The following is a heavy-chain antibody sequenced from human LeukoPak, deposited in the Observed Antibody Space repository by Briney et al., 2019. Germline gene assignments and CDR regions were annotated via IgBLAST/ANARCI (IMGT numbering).Heavy chain of an antibody. D-gene: IGHD3-10*01. Sequence: GGSLRLSCVASGFTFSSNYMSWVRRAPGKGLEWVGVIYSGGSTYYADSVTGRFTISRDNYKNTLYLQMNSLRAEDTAVYYCARDSMYYYGSGSSKGNYWGQGTLVTVSS. CDR1: GFTFSSNY. V-gene: IGHV3-66*01. CDR2: IYSGGST. CDR3: ARDSMYYYGSGSSKGNY. J-gene: IGHJ4*02.